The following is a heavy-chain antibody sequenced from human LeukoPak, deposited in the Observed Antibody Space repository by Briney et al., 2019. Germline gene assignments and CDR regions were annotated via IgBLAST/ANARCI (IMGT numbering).Heavy chain of an antibody. J-gene: IGHJ4*02. CDR2: IYYSGST. CDR1: SGSISSYY. CDR3: ARSAKFEDTLDY. Sequence: SETLSLTCTVSSGSISSYYWSWIRQPPGKGLEWIGYIYYSGSTNYNPSLKSRVTISVDTSKNQFSLKLNPVTAADTAVYYCARSAKFEDTLDYWGQGTLVTVSS. V-gene: IGHV4-59*01. D-gene: IGHD3-9*01.